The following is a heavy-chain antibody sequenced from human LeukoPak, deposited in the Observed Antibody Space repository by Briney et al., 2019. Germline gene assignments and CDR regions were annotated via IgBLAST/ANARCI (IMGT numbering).Heavy chain of an antibody. V-gene: IGHV3-30*02. J-gene: IGHJ4*02. CDR3: AKDSDHSSGWYGYFDY. D-gene: IGHD6-19*01. Sequence: GGSLRLSCAASGFTFSSYGMHWVRQAPGKGLEWVAFIRYDGSNKYYADSVKGRFTISRDNSKNTLYLQMNSLRAEDTAVYYCAKDSDHSSGWYGYFDYWGQGTLVTVSS. CDR2: IRYDGSNK. CDR1: GFTFSSYG.